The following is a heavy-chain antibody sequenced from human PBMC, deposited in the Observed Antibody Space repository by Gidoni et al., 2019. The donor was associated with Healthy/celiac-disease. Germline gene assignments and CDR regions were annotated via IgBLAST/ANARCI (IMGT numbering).Heavy chain of an antibody. CDR2: IIPIFGTA. J-gene: IGHJ4*02. CDR3: ARDLLWNSSRGDDY. CDR1: GGTFSSYA. V-gene: IGHV1-69*01. Sequence: QVQLVQSGAEVKKPGSSVKVSCKASGGTFSSYAISWVRQAPGQGLAWMGGIIPIFGTANSEKKFQGRVTITADESTSTAYMELSSLRSEETAVYYCARDLLWNSSRGDDYWGQGTLVTVSS. D-gene: IGHD6-13*01.